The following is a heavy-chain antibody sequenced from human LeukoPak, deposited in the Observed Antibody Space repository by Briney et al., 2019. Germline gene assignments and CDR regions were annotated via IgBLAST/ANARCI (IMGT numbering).Heavy chain of an antibody. CDR3: ARGAVLRFLEWAPRAYYFDY. D-gene: IGHD3-3*01. CDR2: ISGSGGST. V-gene: IGHV3-23*01. Sequence: GGSLRLSXAASGFTFSSYAMSWVRQTPGKGLEWVSAISGSGGSTDYADSVKGRFTISRDNSKNTLYLQMNSLRAEDTAVCYCARGAVLRFLEWAPRAYYFDYWGQGTLVTVSS. CDR1: GFTFSSYA. J-gene: IGHJ4*02.